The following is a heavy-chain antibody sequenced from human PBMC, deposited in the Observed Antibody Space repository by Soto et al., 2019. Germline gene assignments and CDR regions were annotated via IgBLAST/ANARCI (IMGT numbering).Heavy chain of an antibody. J-gene: IGHJ4*02. Sequence: GGSLRLSCAASGFTFSDYYMSWIRQAPGKGLEWVSYISSSGINIQYADSVKGRFTISRDNAKNSLYLQMNSLRAEDTAVYYCARTIFGVVRDFDYWGQGTLVTVSS. D-gene: IGHD3-3*01. CDR1: GFTFSDYY. CDR2: ISSSGINI. V-gene: IGHV3-11*01. CDR3: ARTIFGVVRDFDY.